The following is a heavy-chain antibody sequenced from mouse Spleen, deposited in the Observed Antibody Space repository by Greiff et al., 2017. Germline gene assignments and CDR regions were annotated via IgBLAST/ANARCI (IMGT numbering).Heavy chain of an antibody. V-gene: IGHV1-50*01. J-gene: IGHJ2*01. Sequence: QVQLQQPGAELVKPGASVKLSCKASGYTFTSYWMQWVKQRPGQGLEWIGEIDPSDSYTNYNQKFKGKATLTVDTSSSTAYMQLSSLTSEDSAVYYCARITTVRDFDYWGQGTTLTVSS. CDR3: ARITTVRDFDY. D-gene: IGHD1-1*01. CDR2: IDPSDSYT. CDR1: GYTFTSYW.